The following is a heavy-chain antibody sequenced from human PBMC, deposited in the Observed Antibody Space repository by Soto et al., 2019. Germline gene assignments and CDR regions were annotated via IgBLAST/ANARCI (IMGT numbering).Heavy chain of an antibody. D-gene: IGHD3-22*01. Sequence: ASVKVSCKASGYTCTSYYMHWVLQAPGQGLEWMGIINPSGGSTSYAQKFQGRVTMTRDTSTSTVYMELSSLRSEDTAAYYCARAHSDCSGSGGAFDIWGQGTMVTVSS. CDR3: ARAHSDCSGSGGAFDI. J-gene: IGHJ3*02. CDR2: INPSGGST. V-gene: IGHV1-46*01. CDR1: GYTCTSYY.